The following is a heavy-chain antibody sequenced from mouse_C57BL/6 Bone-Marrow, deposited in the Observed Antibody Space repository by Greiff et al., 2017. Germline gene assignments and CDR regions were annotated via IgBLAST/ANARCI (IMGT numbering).Heavy chain of an antibody. CDR2: ISDGGSYT. CDR1: GFTFSSYA. D-gene: IGHD3-2*02. CDR3: ARAGYWLAWCAY. V-gene: IGHV5-4*01. Sequence: EVHLVESGGGLVKPGGSLKLSCAASGFTFSSYAMSWVRQTPEKRLEWVATISDGGSYTSYPDNVKGRFTISRDNAKNNLYLQMSHLKSEDTAMYYCARAGYWLAWCAYWGQGTLVTVAA. J-gene: IGHJ3*01.